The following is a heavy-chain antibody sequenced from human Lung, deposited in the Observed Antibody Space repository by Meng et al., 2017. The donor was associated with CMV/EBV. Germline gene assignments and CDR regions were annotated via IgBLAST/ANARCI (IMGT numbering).Heavy chain of an antibody. D-gene: IGHD6-6*01. J-gene: IGHJ6*02. V-gene: IGHV3-66*02. CDR3: SRDPAPGRRAARRKDYYYGMDA. Sequence: GESXKISXXXSRFTVSSHYMSWVRQAPGKGLEWVSVIYSGGSTYYADSVKGRFTISRDNSKNTLYLQMNSLRAEDTAVYYCSRDPAPGRRAARRKDYYYGMDAXGQGXTVTVSS. CDR2: IYSGGST. CDR1: RFTVSSHY.